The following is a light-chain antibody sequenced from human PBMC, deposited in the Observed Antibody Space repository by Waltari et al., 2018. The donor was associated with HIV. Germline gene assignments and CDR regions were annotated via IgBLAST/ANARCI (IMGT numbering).Light chain of an antibody. J-gene: IGLJ2*01. V-gene: IGLV2-14*03. CDR3: SSYTSSSTKV. CDR1: SSDIDGYNY. CDR2: DVR. Sequence: QSALTQPASVSGSPGQSITISCTGTSSDIDGYNYVSWYQQHPGKAPKLMIYDVRNRPSGLSNRFSGSKSGNTASLTISGLQAEDEADYYCSSYTSSSTKVFGGGTKLTVL.